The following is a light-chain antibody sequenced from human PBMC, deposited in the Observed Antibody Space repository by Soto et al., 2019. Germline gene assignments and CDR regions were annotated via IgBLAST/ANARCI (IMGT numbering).Light chain of an antibody. CDR2: GAS. CDR3: QQLNTYPIT. V-gene: IGKV1-9*01. CDR1: QGISSY. Sequence: IQLTQSPSSLSASVGDRVPITCRASQGISSYLAWYQQKPGKAPKLLIYGASTLEGGVPFRFSGSGSGTDFTLTISSLQPEDFATYYCQQLNTYPITFGQGTRLEIK. J-gene: IGKJ5*01.